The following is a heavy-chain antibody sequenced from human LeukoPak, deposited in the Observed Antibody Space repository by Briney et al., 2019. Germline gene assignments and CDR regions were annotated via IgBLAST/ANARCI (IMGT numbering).Heavy chain of an antibody. CDR3: ARDRDGYGGNMYFDY. Sequence: SETLSLTCTVSGGSISSHYWSWIRQPPGKGLEWIGYIYYSGSTNYNPSLKSRVTISVDTSKNQFSLKLSSVTAADTAVYYCARDRDGYGGNMYFDYWGQGTLVTVSS. V-gene: IGHV4-59*11. D-gene: IGHD4-23*01. CDR2: IYYSGST. J-gene: IGHJ4*02. CDR1: GGSISSHY.